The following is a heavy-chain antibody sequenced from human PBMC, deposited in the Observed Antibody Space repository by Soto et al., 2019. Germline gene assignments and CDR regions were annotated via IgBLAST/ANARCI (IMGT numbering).Heavy chain of an antibody. D-gene: IGHD1-1*01. V-gene: IGHV4-59*08. J-gene: IGHJ6*02. CDR3: ARHPTIARFENGLDV. Sequence: SETLSLTCTVSGGSVSGYYWSWIRQPPGKGLEWIGYIYYTGTTIYSPSLERRVTLSVDRAKDQVSLKLTSVTPADTAVYYCARHPTIARFENGLDVWGQGPMVTVSS. CDR1: GGSVSGYY. CDR2: IYYTGTT.